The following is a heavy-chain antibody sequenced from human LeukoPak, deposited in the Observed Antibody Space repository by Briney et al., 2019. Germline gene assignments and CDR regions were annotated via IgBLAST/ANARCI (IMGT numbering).Heavy chain of an antibody. J-gene: IGHJ5*02. CDR3: ARGDGDYGWFDP. V-gene: IGHV4-59*01. D-gene: IGHD4-17*01. CDR1: GGSISSYY. Sequence: SETLSLTCTVSGGSISSYYWSWIRQPPGNGLEWIGYIYCTGSTNYNPSPKSRVTISVDTSKNHFSLKLSSVTAADTAVYYCARGDGDYGWFDPWGQGTLVTVSS. CDR2: IYCTGST.